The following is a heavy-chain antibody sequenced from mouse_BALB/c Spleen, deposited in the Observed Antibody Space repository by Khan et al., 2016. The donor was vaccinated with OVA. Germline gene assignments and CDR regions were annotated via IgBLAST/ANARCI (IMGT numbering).Heavy chain of an antibody. J-gene: IGHJ4*01. Sequence: QVQLQQSGPELKKPGETVKISCKASGYTFTIYGMNWVRQAPGKGLKWMGWINTYTGEPTYADDFKGRFAFSLETSASTAFLQINNLKNEDTATYFCARVGYNGTMDYWGQRTSVPVSS. CDR1: GYTFTIYG. D-gene: IGHD2-14*01. CDR2: INTYTGEP. V-gene: IGHV9-3-1*01. CDR3: ARVGYNGTMDY.